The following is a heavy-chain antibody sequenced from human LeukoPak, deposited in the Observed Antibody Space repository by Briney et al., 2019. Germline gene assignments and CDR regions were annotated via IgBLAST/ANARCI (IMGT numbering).Heavy chain of an antibody. J-gene: IGHJ6*03. CDR3: GRTPGGGYYYYMDV. Sequence: AETLSLTCTVSGGSLTSYYWTWVRQPPGKALEWVAYMYYTGNTHWNPSLKRRVTISVDTSKNQFSLKVNSVTAADTAVYYCGRTPGGGYYYYMDVWGKGTTVTVSS. D-gene: IGHD1-1*01. CDR2: MYYTGNT. V-gene: IGHV4-59*01. CDR1: GGSLTSYY.